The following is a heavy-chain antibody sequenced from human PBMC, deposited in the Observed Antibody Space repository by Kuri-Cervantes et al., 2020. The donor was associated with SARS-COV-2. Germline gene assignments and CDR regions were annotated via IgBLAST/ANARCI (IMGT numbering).Heavy chain of an antibody. V-gene: IGHV3-74*01. D-gene: IGHD3-22*01. Sequence: GESLKISCAASGFTFSSYWMHWVRQAPGKGLVWVSRINSDGSSTSYADSVRGRFTISRDNAKNTLYLQMNSLRAEDTAVYYCAGDRYAYYDSSGYTGRGDAFDIWGQGTMVTVSS. CDR1: GFTFSSYW. CDR3: AGDRYAYYDSSGYTGRGDAFDI. CDR2: INSDGSST. J-gene: IGHJ3*02.